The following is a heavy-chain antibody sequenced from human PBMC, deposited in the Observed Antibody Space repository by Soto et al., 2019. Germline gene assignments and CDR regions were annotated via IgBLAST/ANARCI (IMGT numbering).Heavy chain of an antibody. Sequence: GASVKVSCKASGYTFTSYGISWVRQAPGQGLEWMGWISAYNGNTNYAQKLQGRITMTTDTSTSTAYMELRSLRSDDTAVYYCARMLEPTTVTKPGDYWGQGTLVTVSS. CDR3: ARMLEPTTVTKPGDY. CDR1: GYTFTSYG. CDR2: ISAYNGNT. J-gene: IGHJ4*02. V-gene: IGHV1-18*04. D-gene: IGHD4-17*01.